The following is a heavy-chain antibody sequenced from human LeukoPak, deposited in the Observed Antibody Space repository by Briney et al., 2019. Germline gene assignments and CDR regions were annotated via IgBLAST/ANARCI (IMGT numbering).Heavy chain of an antibody. D-gene: IGHD2-15*01. V-gene: IGHV3-23*01. Sequence: PGGSLRLSCAASGFTFSSYAMSWVRQAPGKGLEWVSAISGSGGSTYYADSVKGRFTISRDNSKNTLYLQMNSLRAEDTAVYYCAKDRCSGGSCYERLHYWGQGTLVTVSS. CDR1: GFTFSSYA. CDR3: AKDRCSGGSCYERLHY. J-gene: IGHJ4*02. CDR2: ISGSGGST.